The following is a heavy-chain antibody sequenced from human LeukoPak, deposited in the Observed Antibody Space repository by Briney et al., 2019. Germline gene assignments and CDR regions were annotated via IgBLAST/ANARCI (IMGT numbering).Heavy chain of an antibody. CDR1: GYTLSDYY. D-gene: IGHD3-10*02. CDR3: ARGHRIINVLDV. CDR2: LNPHSGAT. Sequence: ASVKVSCEASGYTLSDYYIYWVRQTPAQALEWLGWLNPHSGATNYAQKFQGMVTRTRNNPSRTAYMELTPLTSNNPAIYYFARGHRIINVLDVGGEETTV. J-gene: IGHJ6*02. V-gene: IGHV1-2*02.